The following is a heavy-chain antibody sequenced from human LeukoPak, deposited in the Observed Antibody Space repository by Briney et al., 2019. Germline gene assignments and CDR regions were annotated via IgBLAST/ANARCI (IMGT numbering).Heavy chain of an antibody. J-gene: IGHJ4*02. CDR3: ARGAVESSGWFFDY. V-gene: IGHV4-61*02. CDR2: IYTSGST. D-gene: IGHD6-19*01. Sequence: SQTLSLTCTVSGGSISSGSYYWSWIRQPAGRGLEWIGRIYTSGSTNYNPFLKSRVTISVDTSKNQFSLKLSSVTAADTAVYYCARGAVESSGWFFDYWGQGTLVTVSS. CDR1: GGSISSGSYY.